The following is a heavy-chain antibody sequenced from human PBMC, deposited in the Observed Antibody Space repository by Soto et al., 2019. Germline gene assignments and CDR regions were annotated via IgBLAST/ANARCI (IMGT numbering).Heavy chain of an antibody. CDR3: ASDMSTT. CDR1: GYTFTSHD. D-gene: IGHD2-2*01. J-gene: IGHJ5*02. Sequence: QVQLVQSGAEVKKPGATEKVSCEASGYTFTSHDINWMRQATGQGLEWMGWMNPNSGHTNYAQKFQGRVTMTRDTSISTAYMELTNLRSEDTAIYYCASDMSTTWGQGTLVTVSS. V-gene: IGHV1-8*01. CDR2: MNPNSGHT.